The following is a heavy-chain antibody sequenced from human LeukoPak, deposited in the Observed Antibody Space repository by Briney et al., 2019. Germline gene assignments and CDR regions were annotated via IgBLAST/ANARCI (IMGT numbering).Heavy chain of an antibody. CDR3: ARSSWYDTRFDY. V-gene: IGHV4-59*01. CDR2: IYYSGST. D-gene: IGHD6-13*01. Sequence: PSETLSLTCTVSGGSISSYYWSWIRQPPGKGLEWIGYIYYSGSTNYNPSLKSRVTISVDTSKNQFSLKLSPVTAADTAVYYCARSSWYDTRFDYWGQGTLVTVSS. CDR1: GGSISSYY. J-gene: IGHJ4*02.